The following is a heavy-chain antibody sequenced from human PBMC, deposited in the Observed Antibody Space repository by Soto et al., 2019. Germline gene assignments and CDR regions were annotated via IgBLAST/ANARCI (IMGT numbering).Heavy chain of an antibody. D-gene: IGHD6-13*01. Sequence: QVQLVQSGAEVKKPGSSVKVSCKASGGTFSSYAISWVRQAPGQGLEWMGRIIPIFGTTNYAQRFQGRVTITADPSTNTAYLELSSLRSEDTPVFFCARGRSSWPYFDYWGQGPLVTVSS. CDR3: ARGRSSWPYFDY. CDR2: IIPIFGTT. CDR1: GGTFSSYA. J-gene: IGHJ4*02. V-gene: IGHV1-69*15.